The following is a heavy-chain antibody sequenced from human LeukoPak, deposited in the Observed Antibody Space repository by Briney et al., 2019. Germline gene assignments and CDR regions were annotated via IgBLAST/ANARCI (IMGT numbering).Heavy chain of an antibody. J-gene: IGHJ4*02. CDR3: ARDHVFPIVVVPAASYYFDY. D-gene: IGHD2-2*01. CDR2: ISAYNGST. CDR1: GYTFTSYG. V-gene: IGHV1-18*01. Sequence: ASVKVSCKASGYTFTSYGISWVRQAPGQGPEWMGWISAYNGSTNYAQKLQGRVTMTTDTSTSTAYMELRSLRSDDTAVYYCARDHVFPIVVVPAASYYFDYWGQGTLVTVSS.